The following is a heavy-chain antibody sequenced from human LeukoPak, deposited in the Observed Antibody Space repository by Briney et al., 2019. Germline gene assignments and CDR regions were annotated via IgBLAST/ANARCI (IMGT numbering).Heavy chain of an antibody. D-gene: IGHD3-9*01. CDR3: ATDQYYDILTGYYMADV. J-gene: IGHJ6*04. CDR2: ISSSSSYI. CDR1: GFTFSSYS. Sequence: GGSLRLSCAASGFTFSSYSMNWVRQAPGKGLEWVSSISSSSSYIYYADPVKGRFTISRDNAKNSLYLQMNSLRAEDTAVYYCATDQYYDILTGYYMADVWGKGTTVTVSS. V-gene: IGHV3-21*01.